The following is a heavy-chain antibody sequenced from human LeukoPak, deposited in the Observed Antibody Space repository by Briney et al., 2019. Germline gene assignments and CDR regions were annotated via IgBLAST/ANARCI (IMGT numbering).Heavy chain of an antibody. CDR2: ISYDGSNK. V-gene: IGHV3-30-3*01. CDR1: GFTFSSYA. CDR3: ANFKGFANG. J-gene: IGHJ4*02. D-gene: IGHD3-10*01. Sequence: GGFLRLSCAASGFTFSSYAMHWVRQAPGKGLEWVAVISYDGSNKYYADSVKGRFTISRDNAKNSLYLQMNSLRAEDTAIYYCANFKGFANGWGQGTLVTVSS.